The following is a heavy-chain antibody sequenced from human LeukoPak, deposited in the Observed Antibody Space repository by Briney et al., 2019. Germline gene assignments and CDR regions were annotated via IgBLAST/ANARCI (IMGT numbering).Heavy chain of an antibody. V-gene: IGHV3-23*01. Sequence: GGSLRLSCAASGFTFSSYAMSWVRQAPGKGLGWVSAISGSGGSTYYADSVKGRFTISRDNSKNTLYLQMNSLRAEDTAVYYCAKDNYYDSSGYYHYWGQGTLVTVSS. J-gene: IGHJ4*02. CDR3: AKDNYYDSSGYYHY. CDR1: GFTFSSYA. CDR2: ISGSGGST. D-gene: IGHD3-22*01.